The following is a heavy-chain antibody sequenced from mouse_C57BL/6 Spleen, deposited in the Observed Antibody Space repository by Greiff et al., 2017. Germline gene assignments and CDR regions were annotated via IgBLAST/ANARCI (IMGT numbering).Heavy chain of an antibody. D-gene: IGHD2-4*01. V-gene: IGHV14-2*01. Sequence: VQLQQSGAELVKPGASVKLSCTASGFYIKDYYMHWVKQRTEQGLEWIGRIVPEDGETKYAPKFQGKASITADTSSNTAYLQLSSLTAEDTAVYYGARDDSYWYFDVWGTGTPVTVSS. CDR2: IVPEDGET. CDR3: ARDDSYWYFDV. CDR1: GFYIKDYY. J-gene: IGHJ1*03.